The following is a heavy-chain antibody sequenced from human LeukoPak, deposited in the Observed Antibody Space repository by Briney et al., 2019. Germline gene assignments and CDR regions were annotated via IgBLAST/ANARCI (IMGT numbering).Heavy chain of an antibody. CDR3: ARAGIVVLTASGRNV. V-gene: IGHV1-69*04. CDR2: IIPILGIA. D-gene: IGHD2-21*02. CDR1: GGTFSSYA. J-gene: IGHJ6*02. Sequence: SVKVSCKASGGTFSSYAISWVRQAPGQGLEWMGRIIPILGIANYAQKFQGRVTITADKSTNTAYMELSSLRSEDTAVYYCARAGIVVLTASGRNVWGQGTTVTVSS.